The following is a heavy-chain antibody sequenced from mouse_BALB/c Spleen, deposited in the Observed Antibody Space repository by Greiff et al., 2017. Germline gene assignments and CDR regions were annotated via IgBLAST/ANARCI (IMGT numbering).Heavy chain of an antibody. V-gene: IGHV3-1*02. J-gene: IGHJ3*01. CDR3: ASFYGYDKRFAY. CDR2: IHYSGST. CDR1: GYSITSGYS. Sequence: EVKLMESGPDLVKPSQSLSLTCTVTGYSITSGYSWHWIRQFPGNKLEWMGYIHYSGSTNYNPSLKSRISITRDTSKNQFFLQLNSVTTEDTATYYCASFYGYDKRFAYWGQGTLLTVSA. D-gene: IGHD2-2*01.